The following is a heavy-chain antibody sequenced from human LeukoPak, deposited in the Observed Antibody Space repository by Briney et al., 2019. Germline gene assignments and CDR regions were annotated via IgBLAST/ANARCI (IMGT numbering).Heavy chain of an antibody. Sequence: ASVKVSCKASGYTFTDYAISWVRQAPGQGLEWLGWISVYNGQTNYAQKLQGRVTMTTDTSTSTAYMELSSLRSEDTAVYYCATTPDYCSSTSCPRYFDLWGRGTLVTVSS. CDR2: ISVYNGQT. V-gene: IGHV1-18*01. J-gene: IGHJ2*01. CDR3: ATTPDYCSSTSCPRYFDL. D-gene: IGHD2-2*01. CDR1: GYTFTDYA.